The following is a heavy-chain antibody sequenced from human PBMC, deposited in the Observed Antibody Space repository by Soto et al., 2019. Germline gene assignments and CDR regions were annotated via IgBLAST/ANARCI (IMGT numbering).Heavy chain of an antibody. Sequence: GGSLRLSCAASGFTFSSYAMSWVCQAPGKGLEWVSAISGSGGSTYYADSVKGRFTISRDNSKNTLYLQMNSLRAEDTAVYYCAKHTVVVPYEGFDYWGQGTLVTVSS. J-gene: IGHJ4*02. CDR3: AKHTVVVPYEGFDY. D-gene: IGHD2-15*01. CDR2: ISGSGGST. CDR1: GFTFSSYA. V-gene: IGHV3-23*01.